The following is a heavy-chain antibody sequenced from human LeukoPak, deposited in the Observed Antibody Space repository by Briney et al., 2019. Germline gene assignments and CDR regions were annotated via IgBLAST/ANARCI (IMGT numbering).Heavy chain of an antibody. CDR1: GFTFSSYA. J-gene: IGHJ4*02. D-gene: IGHD1-20*01. CDR2: ISGSGGST. V-gene: IGHV3-23*01. CDR3: AKDVDNWNCGFDY. Sequence: GGSLRLSCAASGFTFSSYAMSWVRQAPGKGLEWVSGISGSGGSTYYADSVKGRFTISRDNSKNTLYLQMNSLRAEDTAVYYCAKDVDNWNCGFDYWGQGTLVTVSS.